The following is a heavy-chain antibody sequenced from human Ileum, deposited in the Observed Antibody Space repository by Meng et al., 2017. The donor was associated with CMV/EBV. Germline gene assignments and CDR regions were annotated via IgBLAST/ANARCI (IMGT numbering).Heavy chain of an antibody. CDR2: IYYSGST. D-gene: IGHD6-13*01. CDR3: ARGGQLLGGFDP. Sequence: CAVSGGSFSNNTWWSWVRQPPGEGLEWIGYIYYSGSTNYNPSLKSRVTISVDTSKNQFSLKLSSVTAADTAVYYCARGGQLLGGFDPWGQGTLVTVSS. CDR1: GGSFSNNTW. J-gene: IGHJ5*02. V-gene: IGHV4-4*02.